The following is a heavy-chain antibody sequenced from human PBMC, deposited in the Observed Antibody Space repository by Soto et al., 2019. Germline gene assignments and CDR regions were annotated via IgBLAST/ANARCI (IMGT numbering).Heavy chain of an antibody. D-gene: IGHD3-16*02. J-gene: IGHJ4*02. Sequence: DVQLLQSGGDLVQPGGSLRLSCVASGFTFSNYVMRWVRQTPGKGLEWVAAISGGGGTTWDGDSVKGRFTVSSDNSKNTLYLHSGSLRANETAVYDSAKKGPAADSYCSDYWGQGSLVTVS. CDR2: ISGGGGTT. CDR1: GFTFSNYV. V-gene: IGHV3-23*01. CDR3: AKKGPAADSYCSDY.